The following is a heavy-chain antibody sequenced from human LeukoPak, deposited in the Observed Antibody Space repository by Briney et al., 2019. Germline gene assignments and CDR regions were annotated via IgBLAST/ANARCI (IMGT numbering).Heavy chain of an antibody. CDR3: ARDIVVVVAAMPYYYGMDV. CDR1: GFTFSSYA. CDR2: ISGSGGST. J-gene: IGHJ6*02. V-gene: IGHV3-23*01. Sequence: PGGSLRLSCAASGFTFSSYAMSWVRQAPGKGLEWVSAISGSGGSTYYADSVKGRFTISRDNSKNTLYLQMNSLRAEDTAVYYCARDIVVVVAAMPYYYGMDVWGQGTTVTVSS. D-gene: IGHD2-15*01.